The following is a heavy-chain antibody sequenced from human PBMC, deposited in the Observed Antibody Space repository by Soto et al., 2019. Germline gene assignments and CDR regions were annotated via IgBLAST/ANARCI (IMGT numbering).Heavy chain of an antibody. CDR1: GFTFSSYA. D-gene: IGHD3-10*01. CDR3: AKVWPRVGSYYYYGMDV. Sequence: PGGSLRLSCAASGFTFSSYAMSWVRQAPGKGLEWVSAISGSGGSTYYADSVKGRFTISRDNSKNTLYLQMNSLRAEDTAVYYCAKVWPRVGSYYYYGMDVWGQGTTVTVSS. CDR2: ISGSGGST. V-gene: IGHV3-23*01. J-gene: IGHJ6*02.